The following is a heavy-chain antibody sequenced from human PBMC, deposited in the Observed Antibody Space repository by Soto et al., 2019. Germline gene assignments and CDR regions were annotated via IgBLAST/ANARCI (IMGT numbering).Heavy chain of an antibody. CDR3: AHTAPSVWFGEFFDYYGMDV. D-gene: IGHD3-10*01. V-gene: IGHV3-30*03. J-gene: IGHJ6*02. CDR2: ISYDGSNK. CDR1: GFTFSSYG. Sequence: QVPLVESGGGVVQPGRSLRLSCAASGFTFSSYGMHWVRQAPGKGLEWVAVISYDGSNKYYADSVKGRFTISRDNSXNTLYLQMNSLRAEDTAVYYCAHTAPSVWFGEFFDYYGMDVWGQGTTVTVSS.